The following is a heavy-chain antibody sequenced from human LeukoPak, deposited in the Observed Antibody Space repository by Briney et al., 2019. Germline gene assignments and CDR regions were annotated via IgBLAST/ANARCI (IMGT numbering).Heavy chain of an antibody. D-gene: IGHD3-10*01. CDR3: ANSQYYYGSGSHY. CDR1: GFIFSSYA. J-gene: IGHJ4*02. Sequence: GGSLRLSCAASGFIFSSYALHWVRQAPGKGLEWVALISYDGSNKYYADSVKGRFTISRDNSKNTLYLQMISLRAEDTAVYYCANSQYYYGSGSHYWGQGTLVTVSS. CDR2: ISYDGSNK. V-gene: IGHV3-30*04.